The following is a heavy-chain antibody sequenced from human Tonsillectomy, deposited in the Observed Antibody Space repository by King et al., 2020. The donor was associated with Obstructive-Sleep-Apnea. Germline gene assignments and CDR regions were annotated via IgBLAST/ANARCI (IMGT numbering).Heavy chain of an antibody. CDR2: ITWDGGST. V-gene: IGHV3-43*01. D-gene: IGHD1-26*01. CDR1: GFTFEDYA. J-gene: IGHJ4*02. CDR3: AKALDATSGFDY. Sequence: VQLVESGGVVVQPGGSLRLSCAASGFTFEDYALHWVRQAPGKGLEWVSVITWDGGSTYYADSGKGRFPISRDNSKNSLYLQMNSLRTEDTALYHCAKALDATSGFDYWGQGTLVTVSS.